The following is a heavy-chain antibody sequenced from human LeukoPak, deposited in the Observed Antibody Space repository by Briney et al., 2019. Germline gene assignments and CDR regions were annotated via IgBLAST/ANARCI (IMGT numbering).Heavy chain of an antibody. V-gene: IGHV1-18*01. CDR3: ARDVYCSSTSCYDDYYYYGIDV. CDR1: GYTFTSYG. Sequence: ASVKVSCKASGYTFTSYGISWVRQAPGQGLEWMGWISAYNGNTNYAQKLQGRVTMTTDTSTSTAYMELRSLRSDDTAVYYCARDVYCSSTSCYDDYYYYGIDVWGQGTTVTVSS. D-gene: IGHD2-2*01. J-gene: IGHJ6*02. CDR2: ISAYNGNT.